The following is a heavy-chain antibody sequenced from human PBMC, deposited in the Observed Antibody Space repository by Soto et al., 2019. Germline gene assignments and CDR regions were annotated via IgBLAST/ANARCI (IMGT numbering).Heavy chain of an antibody. V-gene: IGHV3-23*01. CDR2: IDGSGSAT. Sequence: LRLSCAASGFTFSSYVMSWVRETPGKGLQWVSAIDGSGSATYYTDSVKGRFTISRDNSKNTLYLQMTGLRAEDTAFYYCARYCGASSCYSGFDFWGRGTLVTVS. D-gene: IGHD2-15*01. CDR1: GFTFSSYV. CDR3: ARYCGASSCYSGFDF. J-gene: IGHJ4*02.